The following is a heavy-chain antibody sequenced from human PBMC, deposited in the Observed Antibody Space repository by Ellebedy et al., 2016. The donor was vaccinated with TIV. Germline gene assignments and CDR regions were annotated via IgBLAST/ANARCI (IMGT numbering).Heavy chain of an antibody. V-gene: IGHV5-51*01. CDR3: ARRGYCSSTSCLDAFDI. J-gene: IGHJ3*02. CDR1: EYSFTSYW. D-gene: IGHD2-2*01. Sequence: ASVKVSCRGSEYSFTSYWIGWVRQMPGKGLEWMGIIYPGDSDTRYSPSFQGQVTISADKSISTAYLQWSSLKASDTAMYYCARRGYCSSTSCLDAFDIWGQGTMVTVSS. CDR2: IYPGDSDT.